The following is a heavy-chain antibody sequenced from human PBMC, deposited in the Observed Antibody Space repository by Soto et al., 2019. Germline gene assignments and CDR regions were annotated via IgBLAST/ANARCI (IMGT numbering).Heavy chain of an antibody. CDR2: IIPIFGTT. V-gene: IGHV1-69*13. CDR1: GGTFSSYA. J-gene: IGHJ5*02. CDR3: ARCGSSGYFFTSFDP. Sequence: GASVKVSCKASGGTFSSYAISWVRQAPGQGLEWMGGIIPIFGTTNYAQEFQGRVTITADESTSTAYMELSSLRSEDTAVYYCARCGSSGYFFTSFDPWGQGTLVTVSS. D-gene: IGHD3-22*01.